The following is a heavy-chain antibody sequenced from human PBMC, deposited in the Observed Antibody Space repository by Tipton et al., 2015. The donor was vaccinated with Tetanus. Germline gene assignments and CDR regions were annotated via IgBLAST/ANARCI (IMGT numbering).Heavy chain of an antibody. V-gene: IGHV5-51*01. J-gene: IGHJ4*02. D-gene: IGHD2-8*01. Sequence: PGKGLEWMGIIYPGDSDTRYSPSFQGQVTISVDKSINTAYLQWSSLKASDTSVFYCARAHCTDGVCNFDFWGQGALVTVAS. CDR3: ARAHCTDGVCNFDF. CDR2: IYPGDSDT.